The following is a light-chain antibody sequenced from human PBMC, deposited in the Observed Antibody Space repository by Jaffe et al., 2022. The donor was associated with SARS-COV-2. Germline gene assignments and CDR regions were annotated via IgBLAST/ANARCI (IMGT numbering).Light chain of an antibody. CDR1: QSVLYSSNNKNY. CDR3: HQYYSTPHS. V-gene: IGKV4-1*01. CDR2: WAS. J-gene: IGKJ2*03. Sequence: DIVMTQSPDSLAVSLGERATINCKSSQSVLYSSNNKNYFGWYQQKPGQPPKLLINWASTRESGVPDRFSGSGSGTDFTLTISSLQAEDVAVYYCHQYYSTPHSFGQGTKVEIK.